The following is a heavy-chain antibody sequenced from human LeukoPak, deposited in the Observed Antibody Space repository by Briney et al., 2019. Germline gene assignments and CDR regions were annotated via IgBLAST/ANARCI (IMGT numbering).Heavy chain of an antibody. CDR2: IKSKTDGGTT. V-gene: IGHV3-15*01. J-gene: IGHJ4*02. Sequence: VRTLRLSSESTSFTLSRAWMRRARDAPAKGLKWVGRIKSKTDGGTTDYAAPVKGRFTISRDDSKNTLYLQMNSLKTEDTAVYYCTTVSGWYPGWGQGTLVTVSS. D-gene: IGHD6-19*01. CDR3: TTVSGWYPG. CDR1: SFTLSRAW.